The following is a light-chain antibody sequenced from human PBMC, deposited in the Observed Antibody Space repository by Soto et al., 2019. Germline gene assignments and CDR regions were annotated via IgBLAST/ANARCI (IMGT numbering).Light chain of an antibody. CDR2: QVS. J-gene: IGLJ1*01. CDR3: SSYTSSNPFYV. Sequence: QSALTQPASVSGSPGQSITISCTGTRSDVGGYYYVSWYQHHPGKAPKLMIYQVSNRPSGVSNRFSGSKSGNTASLTISGLQAEDEADDYCSSYTSSNPFYVFGTGTKVTVL. V-gene: IGLV2-14*01. CDR1: RSDVGGYYY.